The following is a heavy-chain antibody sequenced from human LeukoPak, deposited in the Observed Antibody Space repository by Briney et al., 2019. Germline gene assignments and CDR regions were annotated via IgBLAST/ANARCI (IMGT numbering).Heavy chain of an antibody. CDR1: GGSISSYY. D-gene: IGHD3-3*01. Sequence: SETLSLTCTVSGGSISSYYWSWIRQPAGKGLEWIGRIYTSGSTNYNPSLKSRVTMSVDTSKNQFSLKLSSVTAADTAVYYCARTYYDFWSGYAQIWGQGTLVTVSS. CDR2: IYTSGST. J-gene: IGHJ4*02. V-gene: IGHV4-4*07. CDR3: ARTYYDFWSGYAQI.